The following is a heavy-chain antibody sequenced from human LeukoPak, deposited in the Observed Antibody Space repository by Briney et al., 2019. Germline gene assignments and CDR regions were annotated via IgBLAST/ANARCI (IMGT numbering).Heavy chain of an antibody. V-gene: IGHV4-34*01. CDR2: INHSGST. D-gene: IGHD2-2*01. CDR1: GGSFSGYY. CDR3: ASLGQYCSSTSCSH. Sequence: TSETLSLTCAVYGGSFSGYYWSWICQPPGKGLEWSGEINHSGSTNYNPSLKSRVTISVDTSKNQFSLKLSSVTAADTAVYYCASLGQYCSSTSCSHWGQGTLVTVSS. J-gene: IGHJ4*02.